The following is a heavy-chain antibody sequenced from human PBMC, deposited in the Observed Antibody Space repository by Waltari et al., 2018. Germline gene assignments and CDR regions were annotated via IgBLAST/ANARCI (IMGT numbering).Heavy chain of an antibody. Sequence: EVQLLESGGGLVQPGGSLRLSCAASGFTFSSYAMSWVRQAPGKGLQWVSVVSATGVTTYYARSVEGRSSISRDNSKNTVYPQINSLRADDSALYYCARDRVEYSSSSYDFWGQGTLVTVSS. CDR1: GFTFSSYA. D-gene: IGHD6-6*01. CDR2: VSATGVTT. V-gene: IGHV3-23*01. J-gene: IGHJ4*02. CDR3: ARDRVEYSSSSYDF.